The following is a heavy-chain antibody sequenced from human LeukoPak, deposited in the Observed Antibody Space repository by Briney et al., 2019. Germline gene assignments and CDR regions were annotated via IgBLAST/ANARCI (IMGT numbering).Heavy chain of an antibody. CDR2: IRYDANIK. D-gene: IGHD3-10*02. J-gene: IGHJ6*04. V-gene: IGHV3-30*02. CDR1: GFTFSSLG. CDR3: AELGITMIGGV. Sequence: GGSLRLSCAASGFTFSSLGLHWVRQAPGKGLEWVAFIRYDANIKYYADSVKGRFTISRDNSKNTLYLQMNSLRAEDTAVYYCAELGITMIGGVWGKGTTVTISS.